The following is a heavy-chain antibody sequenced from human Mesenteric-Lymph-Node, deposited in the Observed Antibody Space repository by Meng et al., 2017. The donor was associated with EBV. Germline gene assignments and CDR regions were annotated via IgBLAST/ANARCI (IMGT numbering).Heavy chain of an antibody. J-gene: IGHJ4*02. V-gene: IGHV3-11*01. CDR3: ARERGWGFDY. CDR1: GVTLSDYY. D-gene: IGHD6-19*01. CDR2: ISSSGAGT. Sequence: QGQLVDAGGGCVKPVGSLILSCEASGVTLSDYYVTWIRQAPGKGLEWVSYISSSGAGTYYADSVRGRFSISRDNAKNSLYLEMNSLRVEDTAVYYCARERGWGFDYWGQGTLVTVSS.